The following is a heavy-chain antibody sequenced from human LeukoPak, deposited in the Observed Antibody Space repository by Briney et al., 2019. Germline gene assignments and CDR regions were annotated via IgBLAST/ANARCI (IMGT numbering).Heavy chain of an antibody. CDR1: GFTFNSYW. V-gene: IGHV3-7*01. J-gene: IGHJ4*02. Sequence: PGGSLRLSCAASGFTFNSYWISWVRQAPGKGLEWVANIKQDGSQKYYVDSVKGRFTISRDNAKNSLYLQMNSLRAEDTAVYYCARTGTTFDYWGQGTLVTVSS. CDR3: ARTGTTFDY. CDR2: IKQDGSQK. D-gene: IGHD1-7*01.